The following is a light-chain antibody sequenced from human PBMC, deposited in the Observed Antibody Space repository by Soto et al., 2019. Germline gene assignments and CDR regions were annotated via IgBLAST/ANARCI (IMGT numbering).Light chain of an antibody. Sequence: QSVLTQSPSASGTPGQKVTIPCSGSISNIGSDSVSWFQPLPGSAPRLLTYTDHQRASGAPDRFSGYKSGTSASLDISGLQSADEAVYYCATWDDSLSRYVFGTGTKVTVL. CDR1: ISNIGSDS. J-gene: IGLJ1*01. V-gene: IGLV1-44*01. CDR2: TDH. CDR3: ATWDDSLSRYV.